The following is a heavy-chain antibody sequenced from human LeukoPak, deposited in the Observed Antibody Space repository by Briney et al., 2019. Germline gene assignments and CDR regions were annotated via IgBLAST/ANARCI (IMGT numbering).Heavy chain of an antibody. CDR3: TRDSHPYYYGSGSCDY. CDR2: ISSSSSYI. Sequence: PGGSLRLSCAASEFTFSSYSMNWVRQAPGKGLEWVSSISSSSSYIYYADFVKGRLTISRDNSKNTLYLQMNSLRAEDTAIYYCTRDSHPYYYGSGSCDYWGQGTLVTVSS. D-gene: IGHD3-10*01. J-gene: IGHJ4*02. V-gene: IGHV3-21*01. CDR1: EFTFSSYS.